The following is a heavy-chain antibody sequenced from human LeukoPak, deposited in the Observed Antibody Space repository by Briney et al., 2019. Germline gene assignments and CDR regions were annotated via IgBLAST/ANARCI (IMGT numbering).Heavy chain of an antibody. CDR2: IIPILGIA. Sequence: SVKVSCKASGGTFSSYTISWVRQAPGQGLEWMGRIIPILGIANYAQKFQGRVTITADKCTSTAYMELSSLRSEDTAVYYCARDHPVGHSSGWYPFDYWGQGTLVTVSS. V-gene: IGHV1-69*04. CDR3: ARDHPVGHSSGWYPFDY. CDR1: GGTFSSYT. J-gene: IGHJ4*02. D-gene: IGHD6-19*01.